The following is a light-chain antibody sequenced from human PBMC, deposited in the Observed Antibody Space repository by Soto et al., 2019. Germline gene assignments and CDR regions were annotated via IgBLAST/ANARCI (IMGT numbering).Light chain of an antibody. Sequence: QAVVTQEPSLTVSPGGTVTLTCASSTGAVTIANYPNWFQQEPGQAPRPLIYSTSHKHSRTPARFSGSLLGGKAALTLSGVQSEDEADYYCLLYYGATQSFVFGTGTKVTVL. CDR3: LLYYGATQSFV. V-gene: IGLV7-43*01. CDR1: TGAVTIANY. CDR2: STS. J-gene: IGLJ1*01.